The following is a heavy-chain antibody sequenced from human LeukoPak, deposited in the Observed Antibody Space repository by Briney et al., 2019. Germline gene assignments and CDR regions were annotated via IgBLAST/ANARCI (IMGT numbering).Heavy chain of an antibody. V-gene: IGHV3-30*18. CDR3: ENDLTYYYDSSGYGFDY. CDR1: GFTFSCYG. Sequence: GGSPRLSRAASGFTFSCYGMHWVRQAPGKGLEWVGVISYGGSNKYYAHSVKGRFTISRVNSKSTLYLQMISLRAEDTAVYYCENDLTYYYDSSGYGFDYWGQGTLVTVSS. J-gene: IGHJ4*02. D-gene: IGHD3-22*01. CDR2: ISYGGSNK.